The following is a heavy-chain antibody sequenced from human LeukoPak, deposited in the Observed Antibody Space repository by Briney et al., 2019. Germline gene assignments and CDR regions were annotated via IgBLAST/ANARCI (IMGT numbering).Heavy chain of an antibody. CDR1: GYTFTSYG. CDR3: AREGSSWSGRFEYNWFDP. V-gene: IGHV1-18*01. D-gene: IGHD6-13*01. Sequence: GASVKVSCKASGYTFTSYGISWVRQAPGQGLEWMGWISAYNGNTNYAQKLQGRVTMTTDTSTSTAYMELRSLRSDDTAVYYCAREGSSWSGRFEYNWFDPWGQGTLVTVSS. J-gene: IGHJ5*02. CDR2: ISAYNGNT.